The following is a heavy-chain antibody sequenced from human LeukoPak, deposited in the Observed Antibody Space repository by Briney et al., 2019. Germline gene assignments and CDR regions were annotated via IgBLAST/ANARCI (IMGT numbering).Heavy chain of an antibody. CDR1: GFTFSNYG. J-gene: IGHJ6*02. CDR2: ISYDGSNK. Sequence: PGGSLRLSCAVSGFTFSNYGVHWVRQAPGKGLEWVAVISYDGSNKDYQDTMKGRFTISRDISKSTVYLRMNSLRGGDTAVYYCTRAFETTLVTPDVINHPYYYTLDVWGQGTPVTVSS. D-gene: IGHD4-23*01. CDR3: TRAFETTLVTPDVINHPYYYTLDV. V-gene: IGHV3-30*03.